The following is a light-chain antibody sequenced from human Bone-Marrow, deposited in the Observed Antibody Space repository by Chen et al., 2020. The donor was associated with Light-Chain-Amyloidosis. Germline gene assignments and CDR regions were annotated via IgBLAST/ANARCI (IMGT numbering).Light chain of an antibody. CDR3: QQYGTSPLT. V-gene: IGKV3-20*01. Sequence: EIVLTQSPGTLSLSPGEGANLSCRASQTISSNYLTWYQQTFGQAPRLLIYGASSRSTGIADMFTGSGSGTYFTLTINILAPEDFAMYYCQQYGTSPLTFGGGTKVEIK. CDR2: GAS. CDR1: QTISSNY. J-gene: IGKJ4*01.